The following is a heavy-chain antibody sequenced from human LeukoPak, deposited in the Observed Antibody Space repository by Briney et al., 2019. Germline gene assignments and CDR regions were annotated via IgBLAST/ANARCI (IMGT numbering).Heavy chain of an antibody. V-gene: IGHV3-7*03. CDR2: IKQDGSDK. CDR1: GFTFNSYW. D-gene: IGHD6-19*01. CDR3: ARYNSAWKTDDY. J-gene: IGHJ4*02. Sequence: GGSLRLSCAASGFTFNSYWMTWVRQAPGKGLEWVADIKQDGSDKYYAGSVKGRFTISRDNAKNSLYLQMNSLRAEDTAVYFCARYNSAWKTDDYWGQGTLVTASS.